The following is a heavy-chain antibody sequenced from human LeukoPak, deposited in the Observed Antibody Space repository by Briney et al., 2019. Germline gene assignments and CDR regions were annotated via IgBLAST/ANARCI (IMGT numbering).Heavy chain of an antibody. J-gene: IGHJ5*02. CDR2: IYTSGST. CDR1: GGSISSYY. Sequence: SETLSLTCTVSGGSISSYYWSWIRQPAGKGLEWLGRIYTSGSTNYNPSLKSRVTMSVDTSKNQFSLRLSSVTAADTAVYYCAREGLYDILTGYYKGGNWFDPWGQGTLVTVSS. CDR3: AREGLYDILTGYYKGGNWFDP. D-gene: IGHD3-9*01. V-gene: IGHV4-4*07.